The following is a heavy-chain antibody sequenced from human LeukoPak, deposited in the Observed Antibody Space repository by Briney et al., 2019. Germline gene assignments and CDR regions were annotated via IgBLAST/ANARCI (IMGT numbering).Heavy chain of an antibody. CDR1: GFTFSSYA. CDR2: ISGGGGST. CDR3: AKAPSSTWSPFDY. D-gene: IGHD6-13*01. V-gene: IGHV3-23*01. J-gene: IGHJ4*02. Sequence: GGSLRLSCAASGFTFSSYAMSWVRQAPGKGLEWVSGISGGGGSTYYADSVKGRFTISRDNSKNTLYLQMNSLRAEDTAVYCCAKAPSSTWSPFDYWGQGTLVTVSS.